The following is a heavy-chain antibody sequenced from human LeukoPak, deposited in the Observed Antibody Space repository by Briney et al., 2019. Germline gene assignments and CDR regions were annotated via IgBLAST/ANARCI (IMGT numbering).Heavy chain of an antibody. CDR2: INHSGST. V-gene: IGHV4-34*01. J-gene: IGHJ4*02. CDR3: AGSTDYGGNFFDY. CDR1: GGSFSGYY. D-gene: IGHD4-23*01. Sequence: SETLSLTCAVYGGSFSGYYWKLIRQPPGKGLEWIGEINHSGSTKYNPSLKSRVNISIDTSKNQFSLKLSSVTAADTAVYYCAGSTDYGGNFFDYWGQGTLVTVSS.